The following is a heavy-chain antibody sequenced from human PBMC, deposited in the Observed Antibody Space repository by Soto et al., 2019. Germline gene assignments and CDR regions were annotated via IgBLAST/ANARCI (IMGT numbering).Heavy chain of an antibody. CDR2: TYYRSRWYS. D-gene: IGHD2-15*01. V-gene: IGHV6-1*01. Sequence: SQTLSITCVCSGDTVSSNSVAWNWVRQSPSRGLEWLGRTYYRSRWYSDYAVSVRSRIDINADTSKNQVSLQLNSVTPEDTAVYYCARSEEDSDYYYYGMDVWGQGTTVPVSS. CDR3: ARSEEDSDYYYYGMDV. CDR1: GDTVSSNSVA. J-gene: IGHJ6*02.